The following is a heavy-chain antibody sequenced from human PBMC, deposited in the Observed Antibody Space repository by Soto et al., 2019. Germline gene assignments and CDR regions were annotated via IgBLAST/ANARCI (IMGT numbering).Heavy chain of an antibody. V-gene: IGHV3-21*01. CDR1: GFTFSSYS. CDR2: ISSSSSYI. CDR3: XXXXXXXXXXXXXXXX. Sequence: EVQXVXSGGGXVKPGXSLRLSCAASGFTFSSYSMXXXXXAXXXXXXXXSSISSSSSYIYYADSVKGRFTISRDNAKNSLYLXXXXXXAXXXXXXXXXXXXXXXXXXXXXXXXXGQGTTVTVSS. J-gene: IGHJ6*02.